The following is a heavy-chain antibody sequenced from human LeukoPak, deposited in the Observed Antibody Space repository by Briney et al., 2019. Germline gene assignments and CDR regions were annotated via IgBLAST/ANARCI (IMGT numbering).Heavy chain of an antibody. V-gene: IGHV3-23*01. D-gene: IGHD6-13*01. CDR2: ISGSGGST. CDR3: AKGGYSGQLDYYYYYGMDV. CDR1: GFSFSLYS. Sequence: GGSLRLSCAASGFSFSLYSMNWVRQAPGKGLEWVSAISGSGGSTYYADSVKGRFTISRDNSKNTLYLQMNSLRAEDTAVYYCAKGGYSGQLDYYYYYGMDVWGQGTTVTVSS. J-gene: IGHJ6*02.